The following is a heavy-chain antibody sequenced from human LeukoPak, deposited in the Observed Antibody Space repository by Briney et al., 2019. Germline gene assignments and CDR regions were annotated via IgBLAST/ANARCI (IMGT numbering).Heavy chain of an antibody. J-gene: IGHJ4*02. CDR1: GFTFSSYW. V-gene: IGHV3-7*05. CDR3: ARVTDGQLGGFDY. Sequence: GESLRLSCAASGFTFSSYWMSWVRQAPGKGLEWVANIKQDGSEKYYVDSVKGRFTISRDNAKNSLYLQMNSLRAEDTAVYYCARVTDGQLGGFDYWGQGTLVTVSS. D-gene: IGHD3-16*01. CDR2: IKQDGSEK.